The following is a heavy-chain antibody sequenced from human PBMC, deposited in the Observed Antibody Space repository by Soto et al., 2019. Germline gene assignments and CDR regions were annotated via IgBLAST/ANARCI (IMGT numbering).Heavy chain of an antibody. V-gene: IGHV4-34*01. CDR1: GGSFSGYY. J-gene: IGHJ6*03. CDR2: INHSGST. Sequence: SETLSLTCAVYGGSFSGYYWSWIRQPPGKGLEWIGEINHSGSTNYNPSLKSRVTISVDTSKNQFSLKLSSVTAADTAVYYCAGKNYYYYMDVWGKGTTVTVSS. CDR3: AGKNYYYYMDV.